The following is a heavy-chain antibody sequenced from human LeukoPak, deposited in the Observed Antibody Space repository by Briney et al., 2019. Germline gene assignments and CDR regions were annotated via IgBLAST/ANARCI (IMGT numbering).Heavy chain of an antibody. D-gene: IGHD4-17*01. CDR2: LSGSGGYT. J-gene: IGHJ4*02. CDR3: AKLGYGDGGDY. CDR1: GFTFSNYA. Sequence: QPGGSLRLSCAASGFTFSNYAMSWVRQAPGKGLEWVSALSGSGGYTYYADSVKGRFTISRDNSKNTLYLQMNSPRAEDTAVYYCAKLGYGDGGDYWGQGTLVTVSP. V-gene: IGHV3-23*01.